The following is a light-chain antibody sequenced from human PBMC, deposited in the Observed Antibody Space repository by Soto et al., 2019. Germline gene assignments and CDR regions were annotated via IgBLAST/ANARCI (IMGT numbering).Light chain of an antibody. Sequence: EIVVTQSKGTLSLSPGEIATLSCIASQSVSSSYLAWYQQKPGQSPRLLISDASTRATGIPARFSGSGSGTEFTLTVSSLQSEDFAVYYCQQYIKWLITFGQGTLLAVK. CDR3: QQYIKWLIT. CDR2: DAS. CDR1: QSVSSSY. J-gene: IGKJ5*01. V-gene: IGKV3-15*01.